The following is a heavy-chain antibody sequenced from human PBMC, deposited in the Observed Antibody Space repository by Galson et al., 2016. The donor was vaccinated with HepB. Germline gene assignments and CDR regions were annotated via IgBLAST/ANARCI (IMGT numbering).Heavy chain of an antibody. Sequence: SLRLSCAASGFTFSGSGFHWVRQASGKGLEWVGRIRSKANNYATAYAASVDGRFTISRDDSENTAYLQMNSLQTEDTAVYYCARQESGYIYGWIKPLDHWGRGTLVTVSS. J-gene: IGHJ4*02. CDR3: ARQESGYIYGWIKPLDH. D-gene: IGHD5-18*01. CDR1: GFTFSGSG. CDR2: IRSKANNYAT. V-gene: IGHV3-73*01.